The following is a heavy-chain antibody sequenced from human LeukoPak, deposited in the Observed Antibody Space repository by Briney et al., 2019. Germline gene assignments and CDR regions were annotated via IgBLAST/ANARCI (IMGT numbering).Heavy chain of an antibody. CDR3: AREPGINYYFDY. CDR2: ISYDGSNK. D-gene: IGHD3-10*01. J-gene: IGHJ4*02. Sequence: GGSLRLSWAASGFTFSSYGMHWVRQAAGKGLEWGAVISYDGSNKYYADSVKGRFTISRDNAKNSLYLQMNSLRAEDTAVYYYAREPGINYYFDYWGQGTLVTVSS. CDR1: GFTFSSYG. V-gene: IGHV3-30*03.